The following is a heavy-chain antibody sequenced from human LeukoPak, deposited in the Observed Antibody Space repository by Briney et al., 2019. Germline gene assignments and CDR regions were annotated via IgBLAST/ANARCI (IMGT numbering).Heavy chain of an antibody. V-gene: IGHV3-23*01. CDR1: GFTSSSFA. CDR3: AKDGGGRKGAFDC. CDR2: ISGTGGDT. Sequence: PGGSLRLSCAASGFTSSSFAMSWVRQAPGKGLEWVSSISGTGGDTYYADSVKGRFTISRDNTKSTLYLQMNYVRADDTAVYYCAKDGGGRKGAFDCWGQGTLVTVSS. J-gene: IGHJ4*02. D-gene: IGHD3-16*01.